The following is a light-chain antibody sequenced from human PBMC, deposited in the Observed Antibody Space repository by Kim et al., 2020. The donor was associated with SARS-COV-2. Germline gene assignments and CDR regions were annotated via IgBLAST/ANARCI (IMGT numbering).Light chain of an antibody. V-gene: IGKV3-11*01. CDR3: QQSSNWLPWT. Sequence: PEERATPSRRASQSVITSLSWYQQNTGQAPRPLFSDASNRATALPARFSGGGSGIDYTLPISRLEPEEFAVYYCQQSSNWLPWTFGQGTQVDIK. CDR1: QSVITS. J-gene: IGKJ1*01. CDR2: DAS.